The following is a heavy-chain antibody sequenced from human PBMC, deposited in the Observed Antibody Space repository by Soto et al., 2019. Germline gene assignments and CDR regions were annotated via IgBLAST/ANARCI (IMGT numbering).Heavy chain of an antibody. J-gene: IGHJ6*02. CDR2: INHSGST. Sequence: SETLSLTCAVYGGSFSGYYWSWIRQPPGKGLEWIGEINHSGSTNYNPSLKSRVTISVDTSKNQFSLKLSSVTAADMAVYYCARDYYDRKGYYYGMDVWGQGTTVTVSS. D-gene: IGHD3-22*01. V-gene: IGHV4-34*01. CDR1: GGSFSGYY. CDR3: ARDYYDRKGYYYGMDV.